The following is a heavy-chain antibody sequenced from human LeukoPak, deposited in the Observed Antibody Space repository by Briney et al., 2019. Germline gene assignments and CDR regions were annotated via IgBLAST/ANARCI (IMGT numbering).Heavy chain of an antibody. D-gene: IGHD6-19*01. CDR1: GYTFTGYY. Sequence: ASVKVSRKASGYTFTGYYMHWVRQAPGQGLEWMGWISAYNDDTNYAQKLQGRVTMTTDTSTSTAYMELRSLRSDDTAVYYCAREVSEQWLFDYWGQGTLVTVSS. V-gene: IGHV1-18*04. CDR3: AREVSEQWLFDY. CDR2: ISAYNDDT. J-gene: IGHJ4*02.